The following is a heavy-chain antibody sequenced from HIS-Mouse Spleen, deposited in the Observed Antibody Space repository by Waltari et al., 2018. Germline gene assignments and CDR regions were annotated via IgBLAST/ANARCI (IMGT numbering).Heavy chain of an antibody. J-gene: IGHJ3*02. D-gene: IGHD2-21*02. V-gene: IGHV3-74*01. CDR1: GFTFSSYW. Sequence: EVQLVESGGGLVQPGGSLRLSCAASGFTFSSYWMHWVRQAPGKGLVWVSRINSDGSSTSYADSVKGRFTISRDNAKNTLYLQMNSLRAEDTAVYYCARGLAYCGGDCYSYAFDIWGQGTMVTVSS. CDR2: INSDGSST. CDR3: ARGLAYCGGDCYSYAFDI.